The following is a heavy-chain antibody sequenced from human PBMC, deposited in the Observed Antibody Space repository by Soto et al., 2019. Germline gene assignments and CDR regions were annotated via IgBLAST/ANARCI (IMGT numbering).Heavy chain of an antibody. Sequence: SGPTLVNPTQTLTLTCTFSGFSLSSSGMCVSWIRQPPGKALEWLALIDWDDDKYYNPSLKTRLTISKDTSKNQVVLRMTNMDPVDTATFYCARMIXRIRIFEVGPYYYGMDVWVQGTTVTVSS. V-gene: IGHV2-70*01. D-gene: IGHD3-3*01. J-gene: IGHJ6*02. CDR2: IDWDDDK. CDR3: ARMIXRIRIFEVGPYYYGMDV. CDR1: GFSLSSSGMC.